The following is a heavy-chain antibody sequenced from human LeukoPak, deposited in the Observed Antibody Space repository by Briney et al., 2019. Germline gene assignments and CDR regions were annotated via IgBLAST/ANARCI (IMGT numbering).Heavy chain of an antibody. CDR1: GYTFTSYG. CDR3: ARERATGDYDWFDP. V-gene: IGHV1-18*01. J-gene: IGHJ5*02. D-gene: IGHD4-17*01. CDR2: ISAYNGNT. Sequence: ASVKVSCKASGYTFTSYGISWVRQAPGQGLEWMGWISAYNGNTNYAQKLQGRVTMTTDTSTSTAYMELRSLRSEDTAVYYCARERATGDYDWFDPWGQGTLVTVSS.